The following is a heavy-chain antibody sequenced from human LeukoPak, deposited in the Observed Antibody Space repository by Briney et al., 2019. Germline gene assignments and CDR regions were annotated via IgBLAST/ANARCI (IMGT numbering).Heavy chain of an antibody. V-gene: IGHV1-46*01. CDR2: INPGGGKT. Sequence: ASVKVSCKASGYTLTDYYMHWVRQAPGQRLEWMGIINPGGGKTNYAQRLQGRVTMTRDTSTSTVYMELSSLRSEDTAVYYCARSSSPPFDYWGQGTLVTVSS. J-gene: IGHJ4*02. D-gene: IGHD2-15*01. CDR3: ARSSSPPFDY. CDR1: GYTLTDYY.